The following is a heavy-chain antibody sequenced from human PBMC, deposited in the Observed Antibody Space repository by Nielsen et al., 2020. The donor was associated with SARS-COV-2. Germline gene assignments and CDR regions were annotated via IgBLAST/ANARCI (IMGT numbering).Heavy chain of an antibody. V-gene: IGHV3-20*01. D-gene: IGHD1-26*01. CDR2: ISGNGGST. CDR3: ATAPSGSYGGLYAFDI. Sequence: AGSLRLSCAASGFTFDDYAMHWVRQAPGKGLEWVSLISGNGGSTGYADSVKGRFTISRDNAKNSLYLQMNSLRAEDTALYHCATAPSGSYGGLYAFDIWGQGTTVTVSS. J-gene: IGHJ3*02. CDR1: GFTFDDYA.